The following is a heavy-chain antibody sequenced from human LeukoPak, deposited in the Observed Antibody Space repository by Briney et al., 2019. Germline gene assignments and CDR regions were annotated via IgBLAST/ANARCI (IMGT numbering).Heavy chain of an antibody. Sequence: PGGSLRLSCAASGFTFSDYYMSWIRQAPGKGLEWISYISSSGSAMYYADSVKGRFSISRDNAKNSLYLQMNSLRAEDTAVYYCAKLWFGELFRPLVDAFDIWGQGTMVTVSS. CDR2: ISSSGSAM. CDR1: GFTFSDYY. CDR3: AKLWFGELFRPLVDAFDI. D-gene: IGHD3-10*01. J-gene: IGHJ3*02. V-gene: IGHV3-11*01.